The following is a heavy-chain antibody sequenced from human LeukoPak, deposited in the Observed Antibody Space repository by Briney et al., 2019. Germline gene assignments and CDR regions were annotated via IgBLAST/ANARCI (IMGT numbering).Heavy chain of an antibody. V-gene: IGHV4-30-4*01. D-gene: IGHD3-10*01. CDR1: GGSISSGDYY. J-gene: IGHJ4*02. CDR2: IYYSGST. Sequence: SETLSLTCTVSGGSISSGDYYWSWIRQPPGKGLEWIGYIYYSGSTYYNPSLKSRVTISVDTSKNQFSLKLSSVTAADTAAYYCAREGGPMVRGVIFYWGQGTLVTVSS. CDR3: AREGGPMVRGVIFY.